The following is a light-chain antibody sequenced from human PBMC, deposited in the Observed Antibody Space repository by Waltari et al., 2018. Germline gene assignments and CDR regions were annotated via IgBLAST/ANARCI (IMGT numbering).Light chain of an antibody. Sequence: NFILTQPHSVSGSPGKTVTISCTRSGGNIADTYVRWFQQRPGRSPLTLIYRDDQRPSGVPDRFSGSIDISSNSASLTISGLRPEDEADYYCQCSGTYINWIFGGGTRLTVL. CDR3: QCSGTYINWI. CDR1: GGNIADTY. CDR2: RDD. J-gene: IGLJ3*02. V-gene: IGLV6-57*01.